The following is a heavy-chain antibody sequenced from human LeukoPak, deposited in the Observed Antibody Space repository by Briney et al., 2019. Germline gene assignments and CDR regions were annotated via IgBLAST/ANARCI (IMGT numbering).Heavy chain of an antibody. J-gene: IGHJ5*01. V-gene: IGHV3-7*01. Sequence: GGSLRLSCAASGFTFSSYWMSWVRQAPGKGLEWVANINGDGSGEYYVDSVKGRFTISRANARSSLYLQMNSLRGEDTAVYYCARDPDSDNAWGWFDSWGQGTVVTVSS. CDR2: INGDGSGE. CDR1: GFTFSSYW. CDR3: ARDPDSDNAWGWFDS. D-gene: IGHD3-16*01.